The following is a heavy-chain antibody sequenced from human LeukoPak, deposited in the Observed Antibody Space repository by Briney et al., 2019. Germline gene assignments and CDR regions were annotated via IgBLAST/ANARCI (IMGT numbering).Heavy chain of an antibody. CDR3: VREIVATNNIDY. D-gene: IGHD5-12*01. J-gene: IGHJ4*02. Sequence: GGSLRLSCVASGFTFSSYSMNWVRQAPGKGLEWVSKISSSSSTIYYADSVKGRFTISRDNAKNSLYLQMNSLRAEDTAVYYCVREIVATNNIDYWGQGTLVTVSS. CDR1: GFTFSSYS. CDR2: ISSSSSTI. V-gene: IGHV3-48*04.